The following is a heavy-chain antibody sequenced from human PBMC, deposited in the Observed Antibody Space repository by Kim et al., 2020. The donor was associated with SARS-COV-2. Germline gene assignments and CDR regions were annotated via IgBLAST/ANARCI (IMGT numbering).Heavy chain of an antibody. Sequence: AQNVQGRVTITADASTSTAYMELSSLRSEDTAVYYCAREGGYTFYGMDVWGQGTTVTVSS. J-gene: IGHJ6*02. CDR3: AREGGYTFYGMDV. D-gene: IGHD5-12*01. V-gene: IGHV1-69*01.